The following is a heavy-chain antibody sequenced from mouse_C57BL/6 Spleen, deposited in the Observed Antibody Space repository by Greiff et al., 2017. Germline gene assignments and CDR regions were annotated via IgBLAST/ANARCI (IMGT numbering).Heavy chain of an antibody. D-gene: IGHD1-1*01. CDR2: IWGDGGT. J-gene: IGHJ3*01. CDR1: GFSLTSYG. V-gene: IGHV2-3*01. CDR3: ATDYCGRSFFAY. Sequence: QVQLQQSGPGLVAPSQSLSITCTVSGFSLTSYGVSWVRQPPGQGLEWLGVIWGDGGTNYHSAPISRLSISKDNSNGQVFLKLTSLQTADTATDYCATDYCGRSFFAYWGQGTLVTVSS.